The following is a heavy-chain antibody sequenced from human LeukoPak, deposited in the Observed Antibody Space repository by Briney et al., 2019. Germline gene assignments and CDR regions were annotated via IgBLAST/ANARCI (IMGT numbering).Heavy chain of an antibody. D-gene: IGHD4-17*01. Sequence: PGRSLRLSCTASGFTFGDYAMSWVRQAPGKGLEWVGFIRSKAYGGTTEYAASVKGRFTISRDDSKSIAYLQMNSLKTEDTAVYYCTRDRDGDFYFDYWGQGTLVTVSS. V-gene: IGHV3-49*04. CDR3: TRDRDGDFYFDY. CDR1: GFTFGDYA. J-gene: IGHJ4*02. CDR2: IRSKAYGGTT.